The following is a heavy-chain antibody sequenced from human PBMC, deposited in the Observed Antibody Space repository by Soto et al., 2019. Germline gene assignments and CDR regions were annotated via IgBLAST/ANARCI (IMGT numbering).Heavy chain of an antibody. CDR2: ISSSSSYI. J-gene: IGHJ6*02. CDR3: ARDRTVITIFGVVRYGMDV. CDR1: GFTFSSYS. Sequence: PGGSLRLSCAASGFTFSSYSMNWVRQAPGKGLEWVSSISSSSSYIYYADSVKGRFTISRDNAKNSLYLQMNSLRAEDTAVYYCARDRTVITIFGVVRYGMDVWGQGTTVTVSS. D-gene: IGHD3-3*01. V-gene: IGHV3-21*01.